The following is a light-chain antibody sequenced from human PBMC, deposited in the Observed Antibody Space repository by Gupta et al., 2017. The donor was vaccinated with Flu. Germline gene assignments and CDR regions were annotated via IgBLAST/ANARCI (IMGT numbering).Light chain of an antibody. CDR2: KAS. V-gene: IGKV1-5*03. CDR3: QQYSSYWT. Sequence: DIQMTQSPSTLSASVGDRVTITCRASQSISSRLAWYQQKPGKAPTLLIYKASRLESGVPSRFSGSGSGTEFTLTISSLQPDDFATYYCQQYSSYWTFGPGTKVEIK. J-gene: IGKJ1*01. CDR1: QSISSR.